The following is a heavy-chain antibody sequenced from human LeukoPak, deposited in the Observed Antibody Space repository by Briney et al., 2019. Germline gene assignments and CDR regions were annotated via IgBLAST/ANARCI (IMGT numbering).Heavy chain of an antibody. J-gene: IGHJ4*02. CDR1: GFTFSSYA. Sequence: PGGSLRLSCATSGFTFSSYAMSWVRQAPGKGLEWVSGISGSGGSTYYADSVKGRFTISRDNSKNTLYLQMNSLRAEDTAVYSCAKDQRLDYYGSGSLDYWGQGTLVTVSS. V-gene: IGHV3-23*01. CDR2: ISGSGGST. CDR3: AKDQRLDYYGSGSLDY. D-gene: IGHD3-10*01.